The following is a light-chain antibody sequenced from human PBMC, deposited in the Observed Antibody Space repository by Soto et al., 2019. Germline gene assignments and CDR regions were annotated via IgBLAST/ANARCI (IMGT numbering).Light chain of an antibody. Sequence: QAVVTQSPSASASLGASVKLTCTLSSGHSSYAIAWHQQQPEKGPRYLMKLNSDDSHSKGDGIPDRFSGSSSGAERYLTISSLQSEDEADYYCQTWGTGTLVFGGGTKVTVL. CDR2: LNSDDSH. CDR3: QTWGTGTLV. CDR1: SGHSSYA. J-gene: IGLJ2*01. V-gene: IGLV4-69*01.